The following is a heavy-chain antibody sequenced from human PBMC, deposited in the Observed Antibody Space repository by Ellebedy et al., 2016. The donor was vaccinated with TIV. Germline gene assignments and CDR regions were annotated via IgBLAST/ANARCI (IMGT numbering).Heavy chain of an antibody. CDR1: RGIFSSYS. J-gene: IGHJ4*02. CDR2: IIRMFGTT. Sequence: AASVKVSRKASRGIFSSYSISRVRQGPPQGLEWMGGIIRMFGTTSYAHKFHGRVSITADEFTSTAYLDLSSLGSDDTAVYYCARHSGYHAIAYLTHWGQGTLGSVFS. V-gene: IGHV1-69*13. D-gene: IGHD5-12*01. CDR3: ARHSGYHAIAYLTH.